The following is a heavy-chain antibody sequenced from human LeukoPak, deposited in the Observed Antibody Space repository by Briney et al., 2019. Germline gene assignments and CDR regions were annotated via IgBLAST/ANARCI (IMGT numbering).Heavy chain of an antibody. CDR2: IYYLGST. CDR3: ARHVYPGRSPKPPPFEI. J-gene: IGHJ3*02. V-gene: IGHV4-59*08. Sequence: PSETLSLTCTVSGGSISSYYWGWIRQTPGKGLEWIGYIYYLGSTSYSPSLKSRITISVDTPKNQFSLRLTSVTAADTAVYYCARHVYPGRSPKPPPFEIWGQGTMVTVSS. D-gene: IGHD5/OR15-5a*01. CDR1: GGSISSYY.